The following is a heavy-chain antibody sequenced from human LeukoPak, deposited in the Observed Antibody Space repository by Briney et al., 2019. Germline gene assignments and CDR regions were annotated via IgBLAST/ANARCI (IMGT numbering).Heavy chain of an antibody. CDR1: GFTFSSYG. V-gene: IGHV3-30*18. J-gene: IGHJ6*02. D-gene: IGHD1-26*01. CDR3: AKDKRELYYYYGMDV. Sequence: PGRSLRLSCAASGFTFSSYGMHWVRQAPGEGLEWVAVISYDGSNKYYADSVKGRFTISRDNSKNTLYLQMNSLRAEDTAVYYCAKDKRELYYYYGMDVWGQGTTVTVSS. CDR2: ISYDGSNK.